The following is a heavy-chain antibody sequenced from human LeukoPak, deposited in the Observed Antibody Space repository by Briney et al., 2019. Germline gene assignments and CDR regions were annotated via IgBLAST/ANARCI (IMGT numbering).Heavy chain of an antibody. CDR3: AKDLYYYGSGYFDP. J-gene: IGHJ5*02. V-gene: IGHV3-23*01. CDR1: GFTFSSYG. Sequence: GGSLRLSCAASGFTFSSYGMSWVRRAPGKGLEWVSAISGSGGSTYYADSVKGRFTISRDNSKNTLYLQMNSLRAEDTAVYYCAKDLYYYGSGYFDPWGQGTLATVSS. D-gene: IGHD3-10*01. CDR2: ISGSGGST.